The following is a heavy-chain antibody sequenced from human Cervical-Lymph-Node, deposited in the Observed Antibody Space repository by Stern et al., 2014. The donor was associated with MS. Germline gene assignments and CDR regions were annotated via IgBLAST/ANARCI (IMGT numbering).Heavy chain of an antibody. D-gene: IGHD4-17*01. Sequence: EVQLVESGAEVKKPGESLKISCKGSGYSFTANWIAWVRQMPGKGLEWMGIIYPVHSDPRYSPSFQGQVTISADKSISTAYLQWSSLKASDTAMYYCARDYGDYAFDYWGQGTLVTVSS. CDR2: IYPVHSDP. CDR1: GYSFTANW. CDR3: ARDYGDYAFDY. J-gene: IGHJ4*02. V-gene: IGHV5-51*01.